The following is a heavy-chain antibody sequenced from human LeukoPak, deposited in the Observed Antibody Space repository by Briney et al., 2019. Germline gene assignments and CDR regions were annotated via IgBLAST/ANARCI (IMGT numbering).Heavy chain of an antibody. CDR2: FDPEDGET. CDR1: GYTLTELS. J-gene: IGHJ4*02. Sequence: ASVKVSCKVSGYTLTELSMHWVRQAPGKGLEWMGGFDPEDGETIYAQKFQGRVTMTEDTSTDTAYMELSSLRAEDTAVYYCARVEGAAYYFDYWGQGTLVTVSS. V-gene: IGHV1-24*01. D-gene: IGHD1-26*01. CDR3: ARVEGAAYYFDY.